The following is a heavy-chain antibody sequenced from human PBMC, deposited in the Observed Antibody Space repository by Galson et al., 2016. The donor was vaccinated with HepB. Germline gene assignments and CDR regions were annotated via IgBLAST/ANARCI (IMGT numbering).Heavy chain of an antibody. CDR2: T. J-gene: IGHJ2*01. D-gene: IGHD1-26*01. CDR3: ARRTHSGTFWYFDL. V-gene: IGHV4-39*01. Sequence: TYYNPSLQSRVTISADTSQNQFSLNLTSVTATDTAIYYCARRTHSGTFWYFDLWGRGTLVSVSS.